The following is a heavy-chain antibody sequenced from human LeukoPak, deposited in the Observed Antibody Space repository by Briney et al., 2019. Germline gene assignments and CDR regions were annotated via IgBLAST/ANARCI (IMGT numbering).Heavy chain of an antibody. CDR3: ASPVSTWAFDY. J-gene: IGHJ4*02. CDR2: INSDGSST. V-gene: IGHV3-74*01. Sequence: GGSLRLSCAASGFTLSGYWMHWVRQAPVKGLVWVSRINSDGSSTSYADSAKGRFTISRDNAKNTLYLQMNSLRAEDTAVYYCASPVSTWAFDYWGQGTLVTVSS. CDR1: GFTLSGYW. D-gene: IGHD3-3*02.